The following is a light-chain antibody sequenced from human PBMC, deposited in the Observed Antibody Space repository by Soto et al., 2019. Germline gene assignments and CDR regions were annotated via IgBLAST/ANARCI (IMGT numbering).Light chain of an antibody. V-gene: IGKV3-20*01. CDR3: QQYGSSPRT. CDR2: GAS. Sequence: EIVLTQSPGILSLSPGERATLSCRASQSVSSSYLAWYQQKPGPAPRLLIYGASRRATGIPDRFSGSGSGTDFTLTISRLEPADFAVYYCQQYGSSPRTFGQGTKLEIK. J-gene: IGKJ2*01. CDR1: QSVSSSY.